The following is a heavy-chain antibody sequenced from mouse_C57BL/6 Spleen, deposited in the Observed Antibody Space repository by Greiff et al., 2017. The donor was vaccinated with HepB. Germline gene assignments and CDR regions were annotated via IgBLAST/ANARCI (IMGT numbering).Heavy chain of an antibody. CDR2: ISGGGGNT. CDR3: ARQNWYFDY. V-gene: IGHV5-9*01. CDR1: GFTFSSYT. J-gene: IGHJ2*01. Sequence: DVMLVESGGGLVKPGGSLKLSCAASGFTFSSYTMSWVRQTPEKRLEWVATISGGGGNTYYPDSVKGRFTISRDNAKNTLYLQMSSLRSEDTALYYCARQNWYFDYWGQGTTLTVSS. D-gene: IGHD4-1*01.